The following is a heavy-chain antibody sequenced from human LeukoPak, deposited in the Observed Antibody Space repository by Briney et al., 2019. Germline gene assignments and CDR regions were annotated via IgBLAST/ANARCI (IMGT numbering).Heavy chain of an antibody. CDR3: ARRSDWFDP. D-gene: IGHD1-26*01. CDR2: IYYSGRP. V-gene: IGHV4-39*01. CDR1: GGSITSGTYY. J-gene: IGHJ5*02. Sequence: PSETLSLTCTVSGGSITSGTYYWGWIRQPPGKGLEWIASIYYSGRPHYKPSLKSRVTISLDTSKNQFFLKLLSVTAADTAVYYCARRSDWFDPWGQGTLVTVSS.